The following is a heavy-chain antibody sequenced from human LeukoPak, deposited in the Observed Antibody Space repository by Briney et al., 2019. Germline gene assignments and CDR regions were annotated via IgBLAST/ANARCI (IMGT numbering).Heavy chain of an antibody. V-gene: IGHV1-3*01. CDR1: GYTFTIYA. CDR2: INAGNGNT. Sequence: GAAVQCSSKASGYTFTIYAMHWVGQAPGQRLEWMGWINAGNGNTKYSQKFQGRVTITKDTSATTAYMERSSLRSEDTAVYSCARCTQGDGSDYWGQGNLVTVSS. CDR3: ARCTQGDGSDY. J-gene: IGHJ4*02.